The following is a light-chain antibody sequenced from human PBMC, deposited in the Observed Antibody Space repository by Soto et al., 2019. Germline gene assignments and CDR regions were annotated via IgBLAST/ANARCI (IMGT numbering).Light chain of an antibody. CDR1: SSDVGGYNY. CDR3: TSYTSYSTLDV. J-gene: IGLJ1*01. V-gene: IGLV2-14*01. Sequence: QSALTQPASVSGSPGQSITISCTGTSSDVGGYNYVSWYQQHPDKAPKLMIYEVSNRPSGVSNRFSGSKSGHTASLTISGLQSDDEADYFCTSYTSYSTLDVFGTGTKLTVL. CDR2: EVS.